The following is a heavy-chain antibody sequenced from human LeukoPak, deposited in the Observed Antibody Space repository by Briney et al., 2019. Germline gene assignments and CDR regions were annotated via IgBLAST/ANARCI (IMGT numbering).Heavy chain of an antibody. CDR1: GASIGSGGYY. J-gene: IGHJ4*02. Sequence: ASETLSLTCAVSGASIGSGGYYWSWIRQHPGKGLEWIGYIYDTGNTYYNPSPRSRLTMSIDTSKNQFSPKLTSVTAADTAVYYCARLVEYQLPFDHWGQGTLVTVSS. CDR3: ARLVEYQLPFDH. D-gene: IGHD1-1*01. V-gene: IGHV4-31*11. CDR2: IYDTGNT.